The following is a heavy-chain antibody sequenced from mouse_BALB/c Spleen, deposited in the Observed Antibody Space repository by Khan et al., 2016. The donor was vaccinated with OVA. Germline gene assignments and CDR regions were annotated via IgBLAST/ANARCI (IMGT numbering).Heavy chain of an antibody. J-gene: IGHJ3*01. D-gene: IGHD1-1*01. Sequence: QVQLQQSGPELVRPGASVKMSCKASGYTFTSFWIHWVKQRPGQGLEWIGMIDPSKSETRLNQNFKDKATSNVDKSSTTAYMQLSRLTSEDSAVYYCARGGYGSPFAYWGQGTLVTVSA. V-gene: IGHV1S127*01. CDR2: IDPSKSET. CDR1: GYTFTSFW. CDR3: ARGGYGSPFAY.